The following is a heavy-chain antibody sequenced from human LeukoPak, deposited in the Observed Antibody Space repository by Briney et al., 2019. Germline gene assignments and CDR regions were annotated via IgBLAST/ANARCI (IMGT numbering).Heavy chain of an antibody. CDR3: ARADSNYAFDY. D-gene: IGHD4-11*01. CDR2: IIPIFGTA. V-gene: IGHV1-69*01. CDR1: GFTFSSYA. Sequence: GGSLRLSCAASGFTFSSYAISWVRQAPGQGLEWMGGIIPIFGTANYAQKFQGRVTITADESTSTAYMELSSLRSEDTAVYYCARADSNYAFDYWGQGTLFTVSS. J-gene: IGHJ4*02.